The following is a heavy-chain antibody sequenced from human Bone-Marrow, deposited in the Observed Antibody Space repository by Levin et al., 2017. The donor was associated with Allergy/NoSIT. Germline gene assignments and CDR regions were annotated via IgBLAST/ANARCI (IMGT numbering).Heavy chain of an antibody. CDR2: ISTSGQTI. CDR1: GFTLSDYY. D-gene: IGHD7-27*01. V-gene: IGHV3-11*01. J-gene: IGHJ4*02. CDR3: ARDIATWDTTGYFFDF. Sequence: GGSLRLSCAASGFTLSDYYMSWIRQAPGKGLEWVAFISTSGQTIYYADSVKGRFTISMDNAQSSLFLHMERLRVEDTAIYYCARDIATWDTTGYFFDFWGQGTLVAVSA.